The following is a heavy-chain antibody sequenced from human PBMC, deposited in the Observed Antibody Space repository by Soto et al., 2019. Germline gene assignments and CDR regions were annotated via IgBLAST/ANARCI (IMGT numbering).Heavy chain of an antibody. J-gene: IGHJ6*01. V-gene: IGHV3-23*01. CDR3: AKDLLSSYYYGMDA. Sequence: EVQLLESGGGLVQPGGSLRLSCAASGFMFGSYAMSWVRQAPGKGLEWVSGISGSGTDTYYADAVKGRVTISRDNAKNTLYLQMNGLRAEDTAIYYCAKDLLSSYYYGMDAWGQVTTVTVSS. CDR2: ISGSGTDT. D-gene: IGHD3-10*01. CDR1: GFMFGSYA.